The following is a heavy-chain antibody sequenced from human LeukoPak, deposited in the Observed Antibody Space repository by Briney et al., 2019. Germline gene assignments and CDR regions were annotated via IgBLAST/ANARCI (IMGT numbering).Heavy chain of an antibody. CDR1: GYSFTNYW. V-gene: IGHV5-51*01. CDR3: ARQRGLSVGYFDL. D-gene: IGHD5/OR15-5a*01. Sequence: GESLKISCKGSGYSFTNYWIGWVRQMPGKGLEWMGIVYPGDSDTRYSPSFQGQVTISADKSISTAYLQWSSLKASDTAMYYCARQRGLSVGYFDLWGRGTLVTVSS. J-gene: IGHJ2*01. CDR2: VYPGDSDT.